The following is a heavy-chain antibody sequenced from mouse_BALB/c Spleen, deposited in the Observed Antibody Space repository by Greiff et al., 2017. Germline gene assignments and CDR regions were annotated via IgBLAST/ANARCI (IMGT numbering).Heavy chain of an antibody. J-gene: IGHJ3*01. Sequence: LVESGPELVKPGASVKISCKASGYTFTDYYINWVKQKPGQGLEWIGWIYPGSGNTKYNEKFKGKATLTVDTSSSTAYMQLSSLTSEDTAVYFCARDYYGSRFAYWGQGTLVTVSA. CDR2: IYPGSGNT. D-gene: IGHD1-1*01. CDR3: ARDYYGSRFAY. CDR1: GYTFTDYY. V-gene: IGHV1-84*02.